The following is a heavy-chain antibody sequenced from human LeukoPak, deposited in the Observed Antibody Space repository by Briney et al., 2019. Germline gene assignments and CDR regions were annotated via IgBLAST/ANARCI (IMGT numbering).Heavy chain of an antibody. CDR1: GGSISSSSYY. J-gene: IGHJ4*02. CDR2: IYYSGST. CDR3: ARAVGGDGSGSL. D-gene: IGHD3-10*01. Sequence: SETLSLTCTVSGGSISSSSYYWGWIRQPPGKGLEWIGSIYYSGSTYYNPSLKSRVTISVDTSKNQFSLKLSSVTAADTAVYYCARAVGGDGSGSLWGPGTLVAVSS. V-gene: IGHV4-39*07.